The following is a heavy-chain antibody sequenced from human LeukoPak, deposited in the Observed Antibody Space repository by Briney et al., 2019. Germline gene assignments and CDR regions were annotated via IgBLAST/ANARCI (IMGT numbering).Heavy chain of an antibody. CDR3: ARRGGEYCSSTSCYDDY. D-gene: IGHD2-2*01. V-gene: IGHV5-51*01. CDR2: IYPGDSDT. CDR1: GYSFTSYW. J-gene: IGHJ4*02. Sequence: GESLKISCKGSGYSFTSYWIGWVRQMPGKGLEWMGIIYPGDSDTRYSPSFQGQVTISADKSISTASLQWSSLKASDTAMYYCARRGGEYCSSTSCYDDYWGQGTLVTVSS.